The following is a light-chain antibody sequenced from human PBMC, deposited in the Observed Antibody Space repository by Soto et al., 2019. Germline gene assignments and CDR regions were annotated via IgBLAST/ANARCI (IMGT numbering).Light chain of an antibody. J-gene: IGKJ5*01. CDR3: QHYGETPIT. Sequence: ELVLTQSPGTLSLSPGGRATLSCRASQSVSRRLAWYQHRPGQSPRLLISGASMRASGVPVRFSGSGSGTDFTLTISRLEPEDFEVYYCQHYGETPITFGLGKRRE. V-gene: IGKV3-20*01. CDR1: QSVSRR. CDR2: GAS.